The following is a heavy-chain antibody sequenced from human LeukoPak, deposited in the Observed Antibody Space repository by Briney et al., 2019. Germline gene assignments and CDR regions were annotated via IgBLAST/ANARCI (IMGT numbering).Heavy chain of an antibody. J-gene: IGHJ5*02. Sequence: SETLSLTCTVSGASISTYYWSWIRQSPGKGLEWIGYIHSSGSTNYNPSLKSRVTMSVDTSKNHLSLKLSSVTAADTAVYYCARAKIAAAGTGWFDPWGQGTLVTVSS. V-gene: IGHV4-4*09. CDR1: GASISTYY. CDR2: IHSSGST. D-gene: IGHD6-13*01. CDR3: ARAKIAAAGTGWFDP.